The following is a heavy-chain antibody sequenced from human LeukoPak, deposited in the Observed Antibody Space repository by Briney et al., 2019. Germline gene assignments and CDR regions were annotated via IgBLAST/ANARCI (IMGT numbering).Heavy chain of an antibody. Sequence: TGGSLRLSCAASGFTFSGSAMHWVRQASGKGLEWVGRIRSKANSYATAYAASVKGRFTISRDDSKNTAYLQMTSLTAEDTGFYYCARDRTRPGRGVIFDDWGQGTLVTVSS. V-gene: IGHV3-73*01. J-gene: IGHJ4*02. D-gene: IGHD3-10*01. CDR1: GFTFSGSA. CDR3: ARDRTRPGRGVIFDD. CDR2: IRSKANSYAT.